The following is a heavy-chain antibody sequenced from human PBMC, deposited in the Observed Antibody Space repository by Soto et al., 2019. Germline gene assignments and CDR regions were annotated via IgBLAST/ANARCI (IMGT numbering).Heavy chain of an antibody. CDR1: GFTFSNYA. CDR3: MKANRYCSGANCFTFDY. Sequence: EVQLLESGGGLLQPGGSLRLSCTASGFTFSNYAMSWVRQAPGKGLEWVSTFSSGGGGTYYADSVKGRFTISRDNSKNTLSLQLSSLRAAASAVYYWMKANRYCSGANCFTFDYWGLGTLVTVSS. D-gene: IGHD2-15*01. CDR2: FSSGGGGT. J-gene: IGHJ4*02. V-gene: IGHV3-23*01.